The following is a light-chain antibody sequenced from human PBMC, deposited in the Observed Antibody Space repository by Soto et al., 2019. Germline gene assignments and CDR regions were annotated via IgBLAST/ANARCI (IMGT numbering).Light chain of an antibody. CDR3: QQYNNWPT. Sequence: EVVLTQSPVTLSLSPGERATLSCRASQSVSSNLAWYQQKPGQAPRLLIYGASTRATGIPARFSGSGSGTEFTLTISSLQSEDFAVYYCQQYNNWPTSGQGTRLEIK. CDR2: GAS. CDR1: QSVSSN. J-gene: IGKJ5*01. V-gene: IGKV3-15*01.